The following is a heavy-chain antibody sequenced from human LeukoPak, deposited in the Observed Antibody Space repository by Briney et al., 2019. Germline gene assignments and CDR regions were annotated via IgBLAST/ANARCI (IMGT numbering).Heavy chain of an antibody. CDR1: GFTFGDYY. CDR2: ISNSGNTI. J-gene: IGHJ4*02. CDR3: ARYRVITNDYFDS. D-gene: IGHD3-16*01. Sequence: GGSLRLSCAASGFTFGDYYMTWIRQAPGKGLEWVSYISNSGNTIREADSVKGRFTISRDNAQNSLFLQMKSLRAEDTAVYYCARYRVITNDYFDSWGQGTLVTVSS. V-gene: IGHV3-11*01.